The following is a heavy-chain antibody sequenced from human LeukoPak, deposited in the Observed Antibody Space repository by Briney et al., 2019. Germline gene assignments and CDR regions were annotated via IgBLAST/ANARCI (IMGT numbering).Heavy chain of an antibody. J-gene: IGHJ4*02. CDR2: INHSGST. D-gene: IGHD5-18*01. Sequence: SETLSLTCTVSGGSISSYYWSWIRQPPGKGLEWIGEINHSGSTNYNPSLKSRVTISVDTSKNQFSLKLSSVTAADTAVYYCARASWLLGYAYWGQGTLVTVSS. CDR3: ARASWLLGYAY. CDR1: GGSISSYY. V-gene: IGHV4-34*01.